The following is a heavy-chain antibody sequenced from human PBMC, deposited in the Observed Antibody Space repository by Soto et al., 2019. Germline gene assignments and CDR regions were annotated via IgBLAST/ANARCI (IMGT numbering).Heavy chain of an antibody. CDR3: ARGEMATIWPLAY. CDR2: INSDGTTT. Sequence: EVQLVESGGGLVQPGGSLRLSCAASGFTFSAYWMHWVRQAPGEGLVCVLRINSDGTTTNYADSVKGRFTISRDNAENTLYLQMNSLRAEDTAVYYCARGEMATIWPLAYWGQGALVTVSS. J-gene: IGHJ4*02. D-gene: IGHD5-12*01. V-gene: IGHV3-74*01. CDR1: GFTFSAYW.